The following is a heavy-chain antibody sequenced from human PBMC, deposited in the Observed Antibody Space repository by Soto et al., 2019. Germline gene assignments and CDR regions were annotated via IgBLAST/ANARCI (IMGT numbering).Heavy chain of an antibody. CDR3: AKGRSGSSKDLDY. CDR2: ISGSGGST. J-gene: IGHJ4*02. D-gene: IGHD6-6*01. Sequence: EVQLLESGGGLVQSGGSLRLSCAASGFTFSSFAMTWVRQAPGKGLEWVSTISGSGGSTYYADSVQGRFPISRDNSKNPLYLQMNSLRAEDTAVYYCAKGRSGSSKDLDYCGQGPLVTVSS. V-gene: IGHV3-23*01. CDR1: GFTFSSFA.